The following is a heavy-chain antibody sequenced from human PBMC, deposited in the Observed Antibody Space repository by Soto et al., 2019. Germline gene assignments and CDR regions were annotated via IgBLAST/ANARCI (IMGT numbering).Heavy chain of an antibody. CDR3: ARATLAVDGTLFDP. J-gene: IGHJ5*02. CDR2: IIPIFGTA. D-gene: IGHD6-19*01. V-gene: IGHV1-69*13. Sequence: SVKVSSNASAGTFSSYGISWVRQAPGQGLEWMGGIIPIFGTANYAQKVEGRVTITADESTSTAYMELSSLRSEDTAVYYCARATLAVDGTLFDPWGQGTLVTVSS. CDR1: AGTFSSYG.